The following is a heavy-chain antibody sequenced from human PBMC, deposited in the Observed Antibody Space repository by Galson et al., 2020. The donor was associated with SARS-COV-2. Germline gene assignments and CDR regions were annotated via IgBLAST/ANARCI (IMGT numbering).Heavy chain of an antibody. V-gene: IGHV3-23*01. J-gene: IGHJ5*02. CDR1: GFTFSRAA. D-gene: IGHD2-15*01. Sequence: GESLKISCAASGFTFSRAAMSWVRQAPGKGPEWVSSISGSGTATYYADSAKGRFTISRDNSNNILYLHMSGLKAEDTAVYRCARDPAIGATATRWFDPWGQGTLVTVSS. CDR3: ARDPAIGATATRWFDP. CDR2: ISGSGTAT.